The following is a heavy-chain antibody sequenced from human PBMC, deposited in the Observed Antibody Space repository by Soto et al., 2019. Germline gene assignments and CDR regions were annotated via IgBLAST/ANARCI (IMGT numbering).Heavy chain of an antibody. CDR2: IKQDGSEK. J-gene: IGHJ4*02. CDR1: ESVYSGDR. D-gene: IGHD3-10*01. V-gene: IGHV3-7*01. CDR3: ARDLASPNYYGSGSYYPTYYFDY. Sequence: PGGSERKTFVYAESVYSGDRLRWDSQIPGKGLEWVANIKQDGSEKYYVDSVKGRFTTSRDNAKNSLYLQMNSLRAEDTAVYYCARDLASPNYYGSGSYYPTYYFDYWGQGTLVTVSS.